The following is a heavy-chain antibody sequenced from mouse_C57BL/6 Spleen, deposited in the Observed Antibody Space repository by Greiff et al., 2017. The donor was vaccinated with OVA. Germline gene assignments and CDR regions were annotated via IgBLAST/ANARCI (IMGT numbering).Heavy chain of an antibody. CDR3: ARWRVISTVVASMDY. CDR1: GYAFSSSW. Sequence: VQLQQSGPELVKPGASVKISCKASGYAFSSSWMNWVKQRPGKGLEWIGRIYPGDGDTNYNGKFKGKATLTADKYSSTAYMQLSSLTSEDSAVYFCARWRVISTVVASMDYWGQGTSVTVSS. D-gene: IGHD1-1*01. CDR2: IYPGDGDT. V-gene: IGHV1-82*01. J-gene: IGHJ4*01.